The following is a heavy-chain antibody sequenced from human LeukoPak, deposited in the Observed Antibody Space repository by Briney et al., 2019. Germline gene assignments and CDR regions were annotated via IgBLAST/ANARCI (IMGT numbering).Heavy chain of an antibody. CDR1: GYTFTGYY. CDR3: ARARIGAYYDSSGYYNY. J-gene: IGHJ4*02. V-gene: IGHV1-2*02. CDR2: INPNSGGT. D-gene: IGHD3-22*01. Sequence: ASVKVSCKASGYTFTGYYMRWVRQAPGQGLEWMGWINPNSGGTNYAQKFQGRVTMTRDTSISTAYMELSRLRSDDMAVYYCARARIGAYYDSSGYYNYWGQGTLVTVSS.